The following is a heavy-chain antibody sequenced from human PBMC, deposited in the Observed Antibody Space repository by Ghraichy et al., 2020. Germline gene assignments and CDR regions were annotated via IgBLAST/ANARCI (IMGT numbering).Heavy chain of an antibody. CDR1: GFTFTTYA. J-gene: IGHJ4*02. V-gene: IGHV3-23*01. CDR3: AKGVSWRHFDY. D-gene: IGHD2-15*01. CDR2: ISGGGGST. Sequence: GGSLRLSCAASGFTFTTYAMSWVRQAPGKGLEWVAAISGGGGSTYYADSVKGRFTISRDNSKNTLYLQMSSLRDEDTAVYYCAKGVSWRHFDYWGQGTLVTVSS.